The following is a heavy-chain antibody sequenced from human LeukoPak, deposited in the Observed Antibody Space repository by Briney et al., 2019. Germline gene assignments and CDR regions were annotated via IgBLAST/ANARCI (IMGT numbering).Heavy chain of an antibody. J-gene: IGHJ5*02. Sequence: SVKVSCKASGGTFSSYAISWVRQAPGQGLEWMGGIIPIFGTANYAQKFQGRVTMIADESKSTAYMELSSLRSEDTAVYYCARDHCSSTSCYTWNWFDPWGQGTLVTASS. D-gene: IGHD2-2*02. V-gene: IGHV1-69*13. CDR2: IIPIFGTA. CDR3: ARDHCSSTSCYTWNWFDP. CDR1: GGTFSSYA.